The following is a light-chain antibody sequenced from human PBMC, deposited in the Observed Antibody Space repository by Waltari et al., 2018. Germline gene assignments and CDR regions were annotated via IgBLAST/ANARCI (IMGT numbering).Light chain of an antibody. J-gene: IGKJ1*01. CDR3: QKYGTLPAT. CDR1: QRVSRW. Sequence: ELVLTQSPGTLSLSPGERATLSCRASQRVSRWLAWYQQKPGQAPRLLIYDASSRATGIPDRFSGSGSGTDFSLTISRLEPEDFAVYYCQKYGTLPATFGQGTKVEIK. CDR2: DAS. V-gene: IGKV3-20*01.